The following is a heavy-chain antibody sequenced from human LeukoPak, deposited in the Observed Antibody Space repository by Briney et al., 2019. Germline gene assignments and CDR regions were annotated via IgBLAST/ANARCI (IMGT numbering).Heavy chain of an antibody. Sequence: GASVKVSCKASGYTFTSYGISGVRQAPGQGLAWMGWISAYNGNTNYAQKLQGRVTMTTDTSTSTAYMELRSLRSDDTAVYYCARDGRVVPAAIPDIWGQGTMVTVSS. CDR1: GYTFTSYG. J-gene: IGHJ3*02. CDR3: ARDGRVVPAAIPDI. D-gene: IGHD2-2*01. V-gene: IGHV1-18*01. CDR2: ISAYNGNT.